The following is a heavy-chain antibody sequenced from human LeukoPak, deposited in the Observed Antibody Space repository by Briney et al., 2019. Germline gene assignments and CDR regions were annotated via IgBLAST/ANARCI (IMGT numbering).Heavy chain of an antibody. J-gene: IGHJ6*03. CDR3: ARGPDGGLRLGDRPYYYLYYLDV. V-gene: IGHV1-8*01. CDR2: MNPNSGNT. CDR1: GYTFTSYD. Sequence: ASVKVSCKASGYTFTSYDINWVRQATGQGLEWMGWMNPNSGNTGYAQKFQGRVTMTRNTSISTAYMELSSLRSEDTAVYYCARGPDGGLRLGDRPYYYLYYLDVWGKGTTVTVSS. D-gene: IGHD3-16*01.